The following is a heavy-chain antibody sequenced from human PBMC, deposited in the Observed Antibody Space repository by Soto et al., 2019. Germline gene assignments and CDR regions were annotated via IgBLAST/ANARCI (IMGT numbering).Heavy chain of an antibody. Sequence: SETLSLTCAVSGGSISSGGYSWSWIRQPPGKGLEWIGYIYHSGSTYYNPSLKSRVTISVDTSKNQFSLKLSSVTAADTAVYYCARHKYSSGWYGVWGQGTLVTVSS. CDR2: IYHSGST. D-gene: IGHD6-19*01. CDR3: ARHKYSSGWYGV. V-gene: IGHV4-30-2*03. CDR1: GGSISSGGYS. J-gene: IGHJ4*02.